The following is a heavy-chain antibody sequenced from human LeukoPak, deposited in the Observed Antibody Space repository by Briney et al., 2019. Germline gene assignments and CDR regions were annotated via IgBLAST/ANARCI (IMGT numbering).Heavy chain of an antibody. J-gene: IGHJ3*02. CDR1: GYTFTGYY. CDR3: ASPAGYSSGYDAFDI. V-gene: IGHV1-2*06. CDR2: INPKSGGT. D-gene: IGHD6-19*01. Sequence: GSVEVSCKASGYTFTGYYMLWVRQAPGQGLEWMGRINPKSGGTNYAQKLRGRVTLTRDTSLSTPYMGLCRPRSHDTPVYFSASPAGYSSGYDAFDIWGQGTMVTVSS.